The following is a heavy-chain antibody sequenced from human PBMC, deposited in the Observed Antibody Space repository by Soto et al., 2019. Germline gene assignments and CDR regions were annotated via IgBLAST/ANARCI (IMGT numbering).Heavy chain of an antibody. CDR2: ISAYNGNT. D-gene: IGHD1-26*01. CDR1: GYTFTRYC. CDR3: ARDEPLIGMGALDAFDI. V-gene: IGHV1-18*04. J-gene: IGHJ3*02. Sequence: RASVKVSCKASGYTFTRYCISWVRQAPGQGLEWMGCISAYNGNTNYAQKLQGRVTMTTDTSTSTAYMELRSLRSDDTAVYYCARDEPLIGMGALDAFDIWGQGTMVTVSS.